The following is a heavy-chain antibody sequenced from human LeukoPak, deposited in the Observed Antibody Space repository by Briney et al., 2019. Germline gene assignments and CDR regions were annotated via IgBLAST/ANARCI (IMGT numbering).Heavy chain of an antibody. D-gene: IGHD3-22*01. Sequence: GGSLRLSCAASGSTFSSYAMSWVRQAPGKGLEWVSAISGSGGSTYYADSVKGRFTISRDNSKNTLYLQMNSLRAEDTAVYYCAKAYYYDSSGYYLYFDYWGQGTLVTVSS. CDR2: ISGSGGST. J-gene: IGHJ4*02. V-gene: IGHV3-23*01. CDR1: GSTFSSYA. CDR3: AKAYYYDSSGYYLYFDY.